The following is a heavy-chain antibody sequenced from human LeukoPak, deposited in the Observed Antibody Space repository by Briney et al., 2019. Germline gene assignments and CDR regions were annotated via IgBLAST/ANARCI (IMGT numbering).Heavy chain of an antibody. CDR1: GGSISSYY. Sequence: SETLSLTRTVSGGSISSYYWSWIRQPPGKGLEWIGYIYYSGSTNYNPSLKSRVTISVDTSKNQFSLKLSSVTAADTAVYYCARVVRGVTEAWGQGTLVTVSS. V-gene: IGHV4-59*01. J-gene: IGHJ4*02. D-gene: IGHD3-10*01. CDR2: IYYSGST. CDR3: ARVVRGVTEA.